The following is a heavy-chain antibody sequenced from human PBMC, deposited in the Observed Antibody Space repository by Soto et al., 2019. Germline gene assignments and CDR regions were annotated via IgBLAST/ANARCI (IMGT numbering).Heavy chain of an antibody. J-gene: IGHJ4*02. Sequence: TSETLSLTCTVSNFSVLTSIYYWAWIRQPPGKGLEWVGTVYYTGTTYYNPSLQSRVTISIDTSKNQFSLNLNSVTAADTAVYYCARNWNPALVPAAYFDSWGQGTLVTVSS. CDR2: VYYTGTT. V-gene: IGHV4-39*01. CDR1: NFSVLTSIYY. CDR3: ARNWNPALVPAAYFDS. D-gene: IGHD2-2*01.